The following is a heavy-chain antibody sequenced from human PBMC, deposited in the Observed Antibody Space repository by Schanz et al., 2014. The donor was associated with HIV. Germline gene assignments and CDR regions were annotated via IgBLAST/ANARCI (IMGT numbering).Heavy chain of an antibody. V-gene: IGHV3-9*01. CDR2: ISSGNRYI. D-gene: IGHD4-17*01. Sequence: EVQLVESGGGLVQPGRSLRLSCAASGFTFDDYAMHWVRQAPGKGLEWVSAISSGNRYIYYADSVKGRFTISRDNAKNSLYLQMNRLRAEDTAVYYCAKEATVVTLAFDIWGQGTMVTVSS. J-gene: IGHJ3*02. CDR3: AKEATVVTLAFDI. CDR1: GFTFDDYA.